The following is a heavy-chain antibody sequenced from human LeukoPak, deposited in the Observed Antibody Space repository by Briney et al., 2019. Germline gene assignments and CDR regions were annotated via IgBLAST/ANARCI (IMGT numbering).Heavy chain of an antibody. Sequence: GGSLRLSCAASGFTFSSYAMTWVRQAPGKGLEWVSAIGGGGGSTYYADYVKGRFTFSRDNSKNTLYLQMNSLRAEDTAVYYCAKDFRDDYHFDYWGQGTLVTVSS. V-gene: IGHV3-23*01. CDR3: AKDFRDDYHFDY. D-gene: IGHD5-24*01. CDR2: IGGGGGST. J-gene: IGHJ4*02. CDR1: GFTFSSYA.